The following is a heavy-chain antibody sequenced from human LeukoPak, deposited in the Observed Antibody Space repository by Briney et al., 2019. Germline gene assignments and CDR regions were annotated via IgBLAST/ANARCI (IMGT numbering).Heavy chain of an antibody. CDR1: GASINSSY. Sequence: SETLSLTCTVSGASINSSYWSWIRQPPGKGLEWIWYIYYSGSTNYNPSLKSRVTISVDTSKNQFSLKLSSVTAADTAVYYCASVGYGDYVWGQGTLVTVSS. D-gene: IGHD4-17*01. J-gene: IGHJ4*02. V-gene: IGHV4-59*01. CDR2: IYYSGST. CDR3: ASVGYGDYV.